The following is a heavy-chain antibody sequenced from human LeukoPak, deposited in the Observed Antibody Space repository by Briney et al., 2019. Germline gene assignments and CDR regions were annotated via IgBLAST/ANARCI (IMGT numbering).Heavy chain of an antibody. J-gene: IGHJ4*02. CDR1: GFTFSSYG. CDR2: ISYDGSNK. CDR3: AKEGLGYCSGGSCYYFDY. V-gene: IGHV3-30*18. Sequence: GGSLRLSCAASGFTFSSYGMHWVRQAPGKGLEWVAVISYDGSNKYYADSVKGRFTISRDNSKNTLYLQMNSLRAEDTAVYYCAKEGLGYCSGGSCYYFDYWGQGTLVTSPQ. D-gene: IGHD2-15*01.